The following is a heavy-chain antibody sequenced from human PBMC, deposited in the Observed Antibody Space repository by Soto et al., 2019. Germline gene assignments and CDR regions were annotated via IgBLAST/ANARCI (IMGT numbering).Heavy chain of an antibody. D-gene: IGHD3-3*01. CDR2: IIPIFGTA. Sequence: ASVKVSCKASGGTFSSYAISWVRQAPGQGLERMGGIIPIFGTANYAQKFQGRVTITADESTSTAYMELSSLRSEDTAVYYCARVERITIFGGGSLISHPLGMDVWGQGTTVTVSS. J-gene: IGHJ6*02. CDR3: ARVERITIFGGGSLISHPLGMDV. V-gene: IGHV1-69*13. CDR1: GGTFSSYA.